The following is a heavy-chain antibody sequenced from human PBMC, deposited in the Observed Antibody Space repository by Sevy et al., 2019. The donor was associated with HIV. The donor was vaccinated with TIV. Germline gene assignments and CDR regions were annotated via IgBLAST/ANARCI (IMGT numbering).Heavy chain of an antibody. Sequence: GGSLRLSCAASGFTFSTYATSWVRQAPGKGLEWVSAISGSGGSTYYADSLKGRFTIFRDNSKYTVYLQMNNLRAEDTAAYYCAKGDSTFYGLDVWGQGTTVTVSS. J-gene: IGHJ6*02. CDR3: AKGDSTFYGLDV. V-gene: IGHV3-23*01. CDR2: ISGSGGST. D-gene: IGHD6-13*01. CDR1: GFTFSTYA.